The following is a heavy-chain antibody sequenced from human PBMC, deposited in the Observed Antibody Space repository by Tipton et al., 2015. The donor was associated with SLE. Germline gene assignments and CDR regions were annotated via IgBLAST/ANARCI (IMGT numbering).Heavy chain of an antibody. D-gene: IGHD2-2*02. Sequence: TLSLTCTVAGGSISSGSYYWTWIRQSPGKGLEWIGYGYYIGSTNYNPSLKSRLTISVDTSKNQFSLRLSSVSAADTAMYYCARALWVDKDFEVPLAIRLRAFDIWGQGRMVTVSS. CDR1: GGSISSGSYY. CDR3: ARALWVDKDFEVPLAIRLRAFDI. V-gene: IGHV4-61*01. CDR2: GYYIGST. J-gene: IGHJ3*02.